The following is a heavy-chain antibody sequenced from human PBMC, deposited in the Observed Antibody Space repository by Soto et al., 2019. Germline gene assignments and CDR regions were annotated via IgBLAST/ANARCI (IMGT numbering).Heavy chain of an antibody. Sequence: EVQLLESGGGWVQPGGSLRLSCAASEFTFSSYPMSWVRQAPGKGLEWVSAITGSGGFTNYADSVKGRFTISRDNSKNTLFLQMNSLRAEDTAVYYCASCERFPRVGVDYYALDVWGQGTTVIVSS. CDR3: ASCERFPRVGVDYYALDV. J-gene: IGHJ6*02. CDR1: EFTFSSYP. D-gene: IGHD3-3*01. CDR2: ITGSGGFT. V-gene: IGHV3-23*01.